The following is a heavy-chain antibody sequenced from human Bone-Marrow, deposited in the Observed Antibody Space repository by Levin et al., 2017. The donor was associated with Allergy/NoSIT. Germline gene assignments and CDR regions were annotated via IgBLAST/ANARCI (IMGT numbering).Heavy chain of an antibody. CDR1: AGSVSTDNYY. J-gene: IGHJ3*02. CDR3: ARVRDAFDI. V-gene: IGHV4-61*01. Sequence: KSSETLSLTCSVSVSAGSVSTDNYYWSWIRQPPGKGLEWIGYISHRGSTHYNPSLKSRVTISADMSKNQFSLKLRSVTAADTAVYYCARVRDAFDIWGQGTMVTVSS. CDR2: ISHRGST.